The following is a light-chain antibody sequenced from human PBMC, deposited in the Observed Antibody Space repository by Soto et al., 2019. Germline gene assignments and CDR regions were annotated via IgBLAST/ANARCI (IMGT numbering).Light chain of an antibody. Sequence: EIVLTQSPATLSLSPGERATLSCRASQSVRSYLAWYQQKPGQAPRLLIYDASNRATGIPARFSGSGSGTDFTLTISSLEPVDFAVYYCHQRSNWTFRQGTKVEIK. CDR2: DAS. CDR1: QSVRSY. V-gene: IGKV3-11*01. CDR3: HQRSNWT. J-gene: IGKJ1*01.